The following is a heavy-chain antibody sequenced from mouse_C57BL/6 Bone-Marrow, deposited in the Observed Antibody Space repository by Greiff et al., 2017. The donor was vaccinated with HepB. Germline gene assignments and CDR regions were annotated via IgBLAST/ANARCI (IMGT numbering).Heavy chain of an antibody. D-gene: IGHD2-3*01. Sequence: LKLVESGPGLVQPSQSLSITCTVSGFSLTSYGVHWVRQPPGKGLEWLGVIWSGGSTDYNAAFISRLSISKDNSKSQVFFKMNSLQADDTAIYYCAKNDGYYFWYFDVWGTGTTVTVSS. V-gene: IGHV2-4*01. CDR3: AKNDGYYFWYFDV. J-gene: IGHJ1*03. CDR1: GFSLTSYG. CDR2: IWSGGST.